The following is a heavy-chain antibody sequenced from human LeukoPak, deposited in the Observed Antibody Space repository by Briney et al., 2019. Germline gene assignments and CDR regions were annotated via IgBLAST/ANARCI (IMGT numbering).Heavy chain of an antibody. CDR3: ARDQQFYSSSGFDC. CDR2: ISSSGSYI. CDR1: GFTFSSYI. D-gene: IGHD6-6*01. Sequence: GGSLRLSCAASGFTFSSYIMNWVRQAPGKGLEWVSSISSSGSYIYYADSVQGRFTISRDNAKNSLCLQMNSLRAEDTAVYYCARDQQFYSSSGFDCWGQGTLVTVSS. V-gene: IGHV3-21*01. J-gene: IGHJ4*02.